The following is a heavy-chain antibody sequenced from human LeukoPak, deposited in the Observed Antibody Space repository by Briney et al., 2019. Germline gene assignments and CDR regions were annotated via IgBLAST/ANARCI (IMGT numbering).Heavy chain of an antibody. CDR2: IYYSGST. D-gene: IGHD3-10*01. CDR1: GGSISGYV. J-gene: IGHJ6*03. CDR3: ARVRRYYYGSGTGTQYMDV. Sequence: PSETLSLTCTVSGGSISGYVWSWIRQPPGKGLEWIGYIYYSGSTNYNPSLKSRVTISVDTSKNQFSLKLSSVTAADTAVYYCARVRRYYYGSGTGTQYMDVWGKGTTVTVSS. V-gene: IGHV4-59*01.